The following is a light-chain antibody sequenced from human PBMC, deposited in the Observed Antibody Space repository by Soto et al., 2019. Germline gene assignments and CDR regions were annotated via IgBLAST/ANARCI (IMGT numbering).Light chain of an antibody. CDR1: QSVSSSY. V-gene: IGKV3-20*01. J-gene: IGKJ2*01. CDR2: GAS. CDR3: QQYGSSPYT. Sequence: EIVLTQSPGTLSLSPGERATLSCRASQSVSSSYLAWYQQKPGQAPRLLIYGASSRATGIPDRFSGSGSGTDFTLTISRLEPEDFAVYYCQQYGSSPYTFSQGPKLEIK.